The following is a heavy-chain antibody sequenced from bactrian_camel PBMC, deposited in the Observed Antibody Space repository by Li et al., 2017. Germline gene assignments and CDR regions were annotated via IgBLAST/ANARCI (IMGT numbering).Heavy chain of an antibody. Sequence: HVQLVESGGGSAQAGGSMRLSCAAVAHFDSMGWFRQAPGMEREGVAAIDADGSTSYADSVKGRSTISKGYPKNTLYLQMTNLKPEDTAMYYCAVPYQDLSATETLRVMSSGGDFGYYGQGTQVTVS. CDR3: AVPYQDLSATETLRVMSSGGDFGY. V-gene: IGHV3S53*01. CDR1: AHFDS. CDR2: IDADGST. D-gene: IGHD8*01. J-gene: IGHJ6*01.